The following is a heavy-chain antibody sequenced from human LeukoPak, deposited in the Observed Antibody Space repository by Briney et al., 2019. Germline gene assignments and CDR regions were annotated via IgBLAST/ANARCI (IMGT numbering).Heavy chain of an antibody. Sequence: GASVKVSCKASGYTFTGYYMHWVRQAPGQGLEWMGIINPSGGSTTYAQRFQGRVTMTRDTSTSTVYMELSSLRYEDTAVYYCARDLFTMVRGVTPAYWGQGTLVTVSS. CDR1: GYTFTGYY. D-gene: IGHD3-10*01. V-gene: IGHV1-46*01. J-gene: IGHJ4*02. CDR3: ARDLFTMVRGVTPAY. CDR2: INPSGGST.